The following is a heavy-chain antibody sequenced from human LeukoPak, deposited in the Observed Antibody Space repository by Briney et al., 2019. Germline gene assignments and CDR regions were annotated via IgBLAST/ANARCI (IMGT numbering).Heavy chain of an antibody. Sequence: ASVKVFCKASGYTFTSCGISWVRQATGQGLEGMGWISAYNGNTNYAQKLQGRVAMTTDTSTSTAYMELRSLRSDDTAVYYCANSFLGAYYMDVWGKGTTVTVSS. D-gene: IGHD2/OR15-2a*01. CDR2: ISAYNGNT. V-gene: IGHV1-18*01. CDR1: GYTFTSCG. J-gene: IGHJ6*03. CDR3: ANSFLGAYYMDV.